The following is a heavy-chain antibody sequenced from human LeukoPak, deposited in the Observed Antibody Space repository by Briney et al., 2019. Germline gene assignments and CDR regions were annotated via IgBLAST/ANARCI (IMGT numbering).Heavy chain of an antibody. CDR3: ARAIGVTCISTSCYSFDY. CDR2: ISWNSGSI. CDR1: VFILDDDP. J-gene: IGHJ4*02. Sequence: PGGSLRLSCVASVFILDDDPILWVRQAQGKGLEWVLGISWNSGSIGYADSVKGRFTISRDNAKNSLYLQMNSLRTEDTALYYCARAIGVTCISTSCYSFDYWGQGTLVTVSS. D-gene: IGHD2-2*02. V-gene: IGHV3-9*01.